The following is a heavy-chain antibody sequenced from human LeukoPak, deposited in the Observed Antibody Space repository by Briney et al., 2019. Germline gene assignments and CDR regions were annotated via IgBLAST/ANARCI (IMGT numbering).Heavy chain of an antibody. CDR1: GFTFSSYG. CDR3: ARVRSVAGTEDGMDV. Sequence: GGSLRLPCAASGFTFSSYGMHWVRQAPGKGLEWVAFIRYDGSNKYYADSVKGRFTISRDNSKNTLYLQMNSLRAEDTAVYYCARVRSVAGTEDGMDVWGQGTTVTVSS. V-gene: IGHV3-30*02. J-gene: IGHJ6*02. D-gene: IGHD6-19*01. CDR2: IRYDGSNK.